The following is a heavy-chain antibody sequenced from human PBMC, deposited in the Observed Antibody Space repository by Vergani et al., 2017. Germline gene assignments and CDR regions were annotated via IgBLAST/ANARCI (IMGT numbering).Heavy chain of an antibody. CDR1: GFTFSHYS. CDR3: ARAGIVVVPAAPYNWFDP. Sequence: EVQVVESGGGLVKPGGSLRLSCVASGFTFSHYSMNWVRQAPGKGLEWVSSISGNNDDVYYADSVKGRFTISRDNAKNSLYLQMNSLRAEDTAVYYCARAGIVVVPAAPYNWFDPWGQGTLVTVSS. D-gene: IGHD2-2*01. J-gene: IGHJ5*02. CDR2: ISGNNDDV. V-gene: IGHV3-21*01.